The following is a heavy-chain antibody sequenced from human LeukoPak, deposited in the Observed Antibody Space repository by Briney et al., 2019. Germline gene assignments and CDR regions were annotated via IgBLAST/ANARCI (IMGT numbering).Heavy chain of an antibody. Sequence: GASVKVSCKASGYTFTGYYMHWVRQAPGQGLEWMGWINPSSGGTNYAQKFQGWVTMTRDTSISTAYMELSRLRSDDTAVYYCARGNGYCSSTSCYRWFDPWGQGTLVTVSS. CDR3: ARGNGYCSSTSCYRWFDP. J-gene: IGHJ5*02. CDR1: GYTFTGYY. CDR2: INPSSGGT. V-gene: IGHV1-2*04. D-gene: IGHD2-2*01.